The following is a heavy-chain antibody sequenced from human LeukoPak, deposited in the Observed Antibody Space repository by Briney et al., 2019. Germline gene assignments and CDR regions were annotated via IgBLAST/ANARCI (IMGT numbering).Heavy chain of an antibody. Sequence: EASVKVSCKASGYTFTSYDINWVRQAAGQGLEWMGWMNPNSGNTGYAQKFQGRVTMTRNTSISTAYMEPSSLRSEDTAVYYCARAIGYCSGGSCHGGYWFDPWGQGTLVTVSS. J-gene: IGHJ5*02. CDR2: MNPNSGNT. D-gene: IGHD2-15*01. CDR3: ARAIGYCSGGSCHGGYWFDP. V-gene: IGHV1-8*01. CDR1: GYTFTSYD.